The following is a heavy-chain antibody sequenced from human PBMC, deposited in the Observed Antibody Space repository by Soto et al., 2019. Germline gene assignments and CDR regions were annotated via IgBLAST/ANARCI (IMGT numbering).Heavy chain of an antibody. CDR2: IIPIFGTA. CDR3: ARGDYSNYYYYYMDV. D-gene: IGHD4-4*01. J-gene: IGHJ6*03. CDR1: GGTFSSYA. V-gene: IGHV1-69*13. Sequence: ASVKVSCKASGGTFSSYAISWGRQAPGQGLEWMGGIIPIFGTANYAQKFQGRVTITADESTSTAYMELSSLRSEDTAVYYCARGDYSNYYYYYMDVWGKGTTVTVSS.